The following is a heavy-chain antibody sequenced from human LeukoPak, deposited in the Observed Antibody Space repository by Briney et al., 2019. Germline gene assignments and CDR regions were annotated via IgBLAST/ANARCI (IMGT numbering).Heavy chain of an antibody. CDR3: ATEVVPGRKYYYGMDV. CDR1: GFTFSSYA. Sequence: PGGSLRLSCAASGFTFSSYAMSWVRQAPGKGLEWVSAISGSGGSTYYADSVKGRFTISRDNSKNTLYLQMNSLRAEDTAVYYCATEVVPGRKYYYGMDVWGQGTTVTVSS. V-gene: IGHV3-23*01. CDR2: ISGSGGST. D-gene: IGHD2-2*01. J-gene: IGHJ6*02.